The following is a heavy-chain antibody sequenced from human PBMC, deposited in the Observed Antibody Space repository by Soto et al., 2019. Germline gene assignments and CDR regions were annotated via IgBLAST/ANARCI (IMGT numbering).Heavy chain of an antibody. CDR1: GYTFTSYY. V-gene: IGHV1-46*01. CDR3: ARYPYYYDSDYYYYYGMDV. D-gene: IGHD3-10*01. CDR2: INPSGGST. J-gene: IGHJ6*02. Sequence: ASVKVSCKASGYTFTSYYMHWVRQAPGQGLEWMGIINPSGGSTSYAQKFQGRVTMTRDTSTSTVYTELSSLRSEDTAVYYCARYPYYYDSDYYYYYGMDVWGQGTTVTVS.